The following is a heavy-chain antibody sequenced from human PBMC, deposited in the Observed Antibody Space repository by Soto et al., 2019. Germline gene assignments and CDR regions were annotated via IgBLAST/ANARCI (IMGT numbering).Heavy chain of an antibody. Sequence: EVQLVESGGGLVQPGGSLRLSCAASGFRFSAYWIHWVRQAPGKGLVWVSHINNDGSSATYADSVKGRFPISRDNAKNTVYLQMNSLRADDTAVYYCARDSARTFDYWGQGNLVTVSS. J-gene: IGHJ4*02. CDR3: ARDSARTFDY. CDR1: GFRFSAYW. V-gene: IGHV3-74*01. CDR2: INNDGSSA. D-gene: IGHD3-10*01.